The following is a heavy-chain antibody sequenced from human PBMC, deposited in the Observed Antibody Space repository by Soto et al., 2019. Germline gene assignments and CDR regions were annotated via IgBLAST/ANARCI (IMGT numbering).Heavy chain of an antibody. J-gene: IGHJ4*02. CDR2: IIANGGT. CDR1: GFTFNHYA. CDR3: AKDYTVAADPSSVILFDY. V-gene: IGHV3-23*01. D-gene: IGHD2-15*01. Sequence: ESGGGLVQRGGSLRLSCAASGFTFNHYAMSWVRQAPGKGLEWVSIIIANGGTFYADSMKGRFTISRDNSKNTVYLQMSSLRVEDTAIYYCAKDYTVAADPSSVILFDYWGQGALVTVSS.